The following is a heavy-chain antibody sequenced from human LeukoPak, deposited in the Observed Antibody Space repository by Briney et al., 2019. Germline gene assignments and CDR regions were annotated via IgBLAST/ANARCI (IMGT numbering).Heavy chain of an antibody. Sequence: GGSLRLSCAASGFTFSSYWMHWVRQAPGKGPVWVSRINNDGSGTTYADSVKGRFTTSRDDAKNTLCLQMNSLRAEDTAVYYCARGAYSSGWASFDQWGQGTLVTV. D-gene: IGHD6-19*01. CDR1: GFTFSSYW. CDR2: INNDGSGT. CDR3: ARGAYSSGWASFDQ. J-gene: IGHJ4*02. V-gene: IGHV3-74*01.